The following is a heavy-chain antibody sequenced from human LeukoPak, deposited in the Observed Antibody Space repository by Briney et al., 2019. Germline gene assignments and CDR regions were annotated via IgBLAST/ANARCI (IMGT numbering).Heavy chain of an antibody. Sequence: GGSLRLSCAASGFTFDDYAMHWVRKAPGQGLEWVSGISWYSGSIGYADSVKGRFTISRDNAKNTLYLQMNSLRAEDTAVYYCAKDDDWGRYKHWGQGTLVTVSS. J-gene: IGHJ1*01. D-gene: IGHD3-16*01. V-gene: IGHV3-9*01. CDR3: AKDDDWGRYKH. CDR2: ISWYSGSI. CDR1: GFTFDDYA.